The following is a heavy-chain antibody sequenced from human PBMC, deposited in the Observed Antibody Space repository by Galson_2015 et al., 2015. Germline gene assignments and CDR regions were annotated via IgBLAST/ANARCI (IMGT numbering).Heavy chain of an antibody. CDR2: IWYDGSNK. D-gene: IGHD3-10*01. Sequence: SLRLSCAASGFTFSSYGMHWVRQAPGKGLEWVAVIWYDGSNKYYADSVKGRFTISRDNSKNTLYLQMNSLRAEDTAVYYCARDGEPVLWFGEGRLHNWFDPWGQGTLVTVSS. CDR1: GFTFSSYG. CDR3: ARDGEPVLWFGEGRLHNWFDP. J-gene: IGHJ5*02. V-gene: IGHV3-33*01.